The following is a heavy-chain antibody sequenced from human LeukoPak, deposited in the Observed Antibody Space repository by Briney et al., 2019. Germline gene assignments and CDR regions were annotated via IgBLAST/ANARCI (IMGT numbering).Heavy chain of an antibody. Sequence: GGSLRLSCAASGFTLSSYAMSWVRQAPGKGLEWVSAISGSGGSTYYADSVKGRFTISRDNSKNTLYLQMNSLGAEDTAVYYCAKRPLTLRFLEWLLSPFGYWGQGTLVTVSS. CDR3: AKRPLTLRFLEWLLSPFGY. V-gene: IGHV3-23*01. D-gene: IGHD3-3*01. CDR1: GFTLSSYA. J-gene: IGHJ4*02. CDR2: ISGSGGST.